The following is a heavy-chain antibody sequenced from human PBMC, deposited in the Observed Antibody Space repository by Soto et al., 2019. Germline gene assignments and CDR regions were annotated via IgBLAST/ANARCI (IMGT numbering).Heavy chain of an antibody. CDR1: GFTFSDYG. V-gene: IGHV3-30*18. CDR3: AKTATTTPPYYYYVMDV. CDR2: ISYDGTNK. J-gene: IGHJ6*02. Sequence: QVQLVESGGGVVQPGRSLRLSCAASGFTFSDYGMHWVRQAPGKGLEWVAVISYDGTNKYYADSVKGRFTISRDSSKNTLYLQMNSLRAEDTAVYYCAKTATTTPPYYYYVMDVWGQGTTVTVSS. D-gene: IGHD1-26*01.